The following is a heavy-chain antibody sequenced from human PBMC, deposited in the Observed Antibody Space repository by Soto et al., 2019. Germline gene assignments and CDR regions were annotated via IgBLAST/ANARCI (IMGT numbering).Heavy chain of an antibody. Sequence: ASVKVSCKASGYTFTSYAMHWVRQAPGQRLEWMGWINAGNGNTKYSQKFQGRVTITRDTSASTAYMELSSLRSEDTAVYYCAREADYYDSSGTTRFDYWGQGTLVTVSS. D-gene: IGHD3-22*01. CDR2: INAGNGNT. V-gene: IGHV1-3*01. J-gene: IGHJ4*02. CDR1: GYTFTSYA. CDR3: AREADYYDSSGTTRFDY.